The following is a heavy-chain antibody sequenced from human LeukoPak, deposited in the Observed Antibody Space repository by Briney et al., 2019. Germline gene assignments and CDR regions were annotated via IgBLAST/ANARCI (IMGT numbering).Heavy chain of an antibody. J-gene: IGHJ4*02. Sequence: PSETLSLTCAVYGGSFSGYYWSWIRQPPGKGLEWIGEINHSGSTNYNPSLKSRVTISVDTSKNQFSLKLSSVTAADTAVYYCASPTGTRNYWGQGTLVTVSS. V-gene: IGHV4-34*01. D-gene: IGHD1-1*01. CDR3: ASPTGTRNY. CDR2: INHSGST. CDR1: GGSFSGYY.